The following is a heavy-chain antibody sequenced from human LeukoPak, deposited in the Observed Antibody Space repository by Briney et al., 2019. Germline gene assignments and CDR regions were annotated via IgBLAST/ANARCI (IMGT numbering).Heavy chain of an antibody. J-gene: IGHJ4*02. CDR1: GLSVSSNF. V-gene: IGHV3-53*01. CDR3: ASWPVGWYGEDS. D-gene: IGHD6-19*01. CDR2: IYGGGST. Sequence: GGSLRLSCAATGLSVSSNFMSWVRQAPGKGLEWVSVIYGGGSTYYADSVKGRFTISRDTPKNTLYLQMSSLRVEDTAVYYCASWPVGWYGEDSWGQGTLVTVSS.